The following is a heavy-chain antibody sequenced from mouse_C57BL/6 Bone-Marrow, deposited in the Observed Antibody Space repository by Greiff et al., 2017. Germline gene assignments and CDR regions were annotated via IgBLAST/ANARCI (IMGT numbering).Heavy chain of an antibody. D-gene: IGHD1-2*01. CDR1: EYEFPSHD. CDR2: INSDGGST. V-gene: IGHV5-2*01. CDR3: ARLSTASDWYFDV. Sequence: EVKLMESGGGLVQPGESLKLSCESNEYEFPSHDMSWVRKTPEKRLELVAAINSDGGSTYYPDPMERRFIISRDNTKKTLYLQMSSLRSEDTALYYCARLSTASDWYFDVWGTGTTVTVSS. J-gene: IGHJ1*03.